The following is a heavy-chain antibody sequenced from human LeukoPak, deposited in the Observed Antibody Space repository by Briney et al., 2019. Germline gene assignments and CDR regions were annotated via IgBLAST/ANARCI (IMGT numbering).Heavy chain of an antibody. CDR3: ARDKAADSSGYPARWFDP. CDR1: GGSISDYY. V-gene: IGHV4-59*12. CDR2: IYYSGST. Sequence: SETLSLTCTVSGGSISDYYWSWIRQPPGKGLEWIGYIYYSGSTNYNPSLKSRVTMSVDTSKNQFSLKLSSVTAADTAVYYCARDKAADSSGYPARWFDPWGQGTPVTVSS. J-gene: IGHJ5*02. D-gene: IGHD3-22*01.